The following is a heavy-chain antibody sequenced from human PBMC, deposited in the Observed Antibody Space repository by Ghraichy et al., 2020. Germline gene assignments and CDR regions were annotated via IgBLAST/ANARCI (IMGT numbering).Heavy chain of an antibody. D-gene: IGHD6-19*01. V-gene: IGHV3-30*18. CDR3: AKDLGYSSGWFLEY. J-gene: IGHJ4*02. CDR2: ISYEGSNK. CDR1: GFTFSSYG. Sequence: GGSLRLSCAASGFTFSSYGMHWVRQAPGKGPEWVALISYEGSNKYYAGSVKGRFTISSDNSRNTLYLQTNSLRPDDTAVYYCAKDLGYSSGWFLEYWGQGTLVTVSS.